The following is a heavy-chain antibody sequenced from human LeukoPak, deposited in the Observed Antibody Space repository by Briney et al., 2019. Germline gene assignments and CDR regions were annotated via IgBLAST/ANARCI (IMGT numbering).Heavy chain of an antibody. CDR2: IWYDGSNK. D-gene: IGHD3-10*01. CDR3: ALEGTSRAFDI. Sequence: GGSLRLSCAASGFTFSSYGMHWVRQAPGKGLEWVAIIWYDGSNKYYADSVKGRFTISRDNSKNTLYLQMNSLRAEDTAVYYCALEGTSRAFDIWGQGTMVTVSS. J-gene: IGHJ3*02. V-gene: IGHV3-33*01. CDR1: GFTFSSYG.